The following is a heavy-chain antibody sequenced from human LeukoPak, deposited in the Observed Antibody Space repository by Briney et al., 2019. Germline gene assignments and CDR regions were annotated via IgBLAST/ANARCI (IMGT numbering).Heavy chain of an antibody. Sequence: SETLSLTCAVYGGSFSGYYWSWIRQPPGKGLEWIGEINHSGSTNYNPSLKSRVPISVDTSKNQFSLRLSSVTAADTAVYYCARLRDGYNYSPFDYWGQGTLVTVSS. CDR2: INHSGST. D-gene: IGHD5-24*01. V-gene: IGHV4-34*01. J-gene: IGHJ4*02. CDR1: GGSFSGYY. CDR3: ARLRDGYNYSPFDY.